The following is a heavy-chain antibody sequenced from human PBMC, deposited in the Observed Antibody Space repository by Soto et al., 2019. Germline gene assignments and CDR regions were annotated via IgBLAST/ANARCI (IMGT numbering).Heavy chain of an antibody. CDR1: GASISSSHY. CDR3: ARYPMDDSYSGMAV. V-gene: IGHV4-4*02. J-gene: IGHJ6*02. Sequence: QVQLQESCPGLVKPSGTLSLTCTVSGASISSSHYWTWVRQTPGKGLEWIGEIYHTGNTNYNPSLKSRVTLSLDQSKNQFSLRLDSVTAADKAVFYCARYPMDDSYSGMAVWGQGTTVTVSS. CDR2: IYHTGNT.